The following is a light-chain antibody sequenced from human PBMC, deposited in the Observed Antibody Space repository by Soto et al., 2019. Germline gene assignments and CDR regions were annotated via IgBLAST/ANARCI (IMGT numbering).Light chain of an antibody. J-gene: IGKJ2*01. Sequence: EIVMTQSPATLSVSPGERATLSCRASQSVRSNLAWYQQKPGQAPSLLIYGASTRDTGIPARFSGSGSGTEFSLTISSLQSEDFAVYYCQQYNNWPPYTFGQGTKLEIK. CDR1: QSVRSN. V-gene: IGKV3-15*01. CDR2: GAS. CDR3: QQYNNWPPYT.